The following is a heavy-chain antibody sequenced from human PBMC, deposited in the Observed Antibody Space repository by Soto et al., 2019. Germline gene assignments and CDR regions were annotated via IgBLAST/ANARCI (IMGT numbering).Heavy chain of an antibody. V-gene: IGHV1-18*01. D-gene: IGHD4-17*01. CDR2: ISAYNGNT. CDR1: GYTFTSYG. J-gene: IGHJ3*02. CDR3: ASHDYGGNGAFDI. Sequence: ASVKVSCKASGYTFTSYGISWVRQAPGQGPEWMGWISAYNGNTNYAQKLQGRVTMTTDTSTSTACMELRSLRSDDTAVYYCASHDYGGNGAFDIWGQGTMVTVSS.